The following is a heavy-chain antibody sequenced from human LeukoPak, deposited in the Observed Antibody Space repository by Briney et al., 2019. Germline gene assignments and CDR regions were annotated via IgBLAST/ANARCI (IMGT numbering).Heavy chain of an antibody. D-gene: IGHD2-21*02. V-gene: IGHV1-2*02. CDR1: GYTFTAYY. CDR2: INLNSGGT. CDR3: ARVAGGDWYYFDF. Sequence: GASVTVSCKASGYTFTAYYMHWVRQAPGQGLEWMGWINLNSGGTTSAQKFQGRVTMTRDTSISAAYMELSRLGSDDTAVYYCARVAGGDWYYFDFWGQGTLVTVSS. J-gene: IGHJ4*02.